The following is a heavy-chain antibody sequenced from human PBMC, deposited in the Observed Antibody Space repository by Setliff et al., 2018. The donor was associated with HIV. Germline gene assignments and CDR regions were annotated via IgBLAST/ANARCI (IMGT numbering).Heavy chain of an antibody. CDR1: GHTFTNVD. J-gene: IGHJ6*04. Sequence: ASVKVSCKASGHTFTNVDIHWLRRATGQGLEWMGWMNPNTGVSGYALKFQARVTMTRDTSISTAYMELSCLTSEDTAVYYCARGKGVGGVVITGGLDVWGKGTTVTVSS. V-gene: IGHV1-8*01. CDR2: MNPNTGVS. D-gene: IGHD3-10*01. CDR3: ARGKGVGGVVITGGLDV.